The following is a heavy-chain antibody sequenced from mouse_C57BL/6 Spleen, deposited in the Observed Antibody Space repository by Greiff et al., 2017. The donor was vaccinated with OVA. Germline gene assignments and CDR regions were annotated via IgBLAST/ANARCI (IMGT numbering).Heavy chain of an antibody. V-gene: IGHV1-64*01. D-gene: IGHD4-1*01. CDR1: GYTFTSYW. CDR2: IHPNSGST. J-gene: IGHJ2*01. Sequence: QVQLQQPGAELVKPGASVKLSCKASGYTFTSYWMHWVKQRPGQGLEWIGMIHPNSGSTNYNEKFKSKATLTVDKSSSTAYMQLSSLTSEDAAVYYCARTGPYYFDYWGQGTTLTVSS. CDR3: ARTGPYYFDY.